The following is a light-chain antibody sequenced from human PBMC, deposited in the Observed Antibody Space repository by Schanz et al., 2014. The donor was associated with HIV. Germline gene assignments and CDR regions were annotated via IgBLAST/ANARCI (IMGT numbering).Light chain of an antibody. CDR2: GAS. J-gene: IGKJ2*01. CDR3: QQYYSYPPYT. V-gene: IGKV1-27*01. Sequence: DIQMTQSPSSLSASLGGRVTITCRASQGISTYLAWYQRRPGMVPKLLIYGASTLQSGVPSRFSGSGSGTDFTLTISCLQSEDFATYYCQQYYSYPPYTFGQGTKLEIK. CDR1: QGISTY.